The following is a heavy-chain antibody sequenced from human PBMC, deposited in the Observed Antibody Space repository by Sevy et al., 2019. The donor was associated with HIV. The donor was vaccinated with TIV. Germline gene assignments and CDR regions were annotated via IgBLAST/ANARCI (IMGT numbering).Heavy chain of an antibody. V-gene: IGHV3-11*01. CDR3: AREGDLRYFDF. CDR1: GFTFKDYY. CDR2: ISDGGTTI. D-gene: IGHD3-10*01. Sequence: GGSLRLSCAASGFTFKDYYMNWIRQAPGKGLEWVSYISDGGTTIYYADSVKGRFTISRDNAKNSMYLQMNSPRAEDTAVYYCAREGDLRYFDFWDRGTLVTVSS. J-gene: IGHJ2*01.